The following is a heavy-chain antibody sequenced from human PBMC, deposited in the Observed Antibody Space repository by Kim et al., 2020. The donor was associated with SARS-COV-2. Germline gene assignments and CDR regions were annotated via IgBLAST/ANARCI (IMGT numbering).Heavy chain of an antibody. V-gene: IGHV3-48*02. CDR3: ARGNSIRCYVVLPDY. CDR1: GFTFSTYS. Sequence: GGSLRLSCEASGFTFSTYSMNWVRQAPGKGLEWVSYISSSSDTIYYADSVKGRFTISRDNAKKALYLQMNSLRDEDTAVYYCARGNSIRCYVVLPDYWGQGTLVTVSS. D-gene: IGHD6-13*01. CDR2: ISSSSDTI. J-gene: IGHJ4*02.